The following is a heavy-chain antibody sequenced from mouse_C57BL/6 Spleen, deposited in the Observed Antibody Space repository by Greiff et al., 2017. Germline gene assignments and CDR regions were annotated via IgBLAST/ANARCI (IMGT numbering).Heavy chain of an antibody. V-gene: IGHV3-6*01. CDR3: ARDNYYGNYAMDY. CDR1: GYSITSGYY. D-gene: IGHD2-1*01. Sequence: EVQLQQSGPGLVKPSQSLSLTCSVTGYSITSGYYWNWIRQFPGNKLEWMGYISYDGSNNYNPSLKNRISITRDTSKNQFFLKLNSVTTEDTATYYCARDNYYGNYAMDYWGQGTSVTVSS. J-gene: IGHJ4*01. CDR2: ISYDGSN.